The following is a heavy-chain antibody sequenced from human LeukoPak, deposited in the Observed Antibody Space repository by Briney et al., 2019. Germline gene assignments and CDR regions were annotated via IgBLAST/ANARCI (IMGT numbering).Heavy chain of an antibody. J-gene: IGHJ4*02. Sequence: SETLSLTCTVSGGSISSYYWSWIRQPPGKGLEWIGYIHYSGSTNYNPSLKSRVTISVDTSKNQFSLKLGSVTAADTAVYYCARVLSSGNYAIDYWGQGTLVTVSS. CDR1: GGSISSYY. CDR3: ARVLSSGNYAIDY. V-gene: IGHV4-59*01. CDR2: IHYSGST. D-gene: IGHD3-22*01.